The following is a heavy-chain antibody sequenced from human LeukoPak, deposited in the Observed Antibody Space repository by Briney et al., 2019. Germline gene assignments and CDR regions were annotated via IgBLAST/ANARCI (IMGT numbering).Heavy chain of an antibody. CDR2: IYHSGST. CDR3: ARVNGGGSWPGSDY. V-gene: IGHV4-30-4*01. J-gene: IGHJ4*02. Sequence: KPSQTLSLTCTVSGGSISSGDYYWSWIRQPPGKGLEWIGYIYHSGSTYYNPSLKSRVTISVDTSKNQFSLKLSSVTAADTAVYYCARVNGGGSWPGSDYWGQGTLVTVSS. D-gene: IGHD2-15*01. CDR1: GGSISSGDYY.